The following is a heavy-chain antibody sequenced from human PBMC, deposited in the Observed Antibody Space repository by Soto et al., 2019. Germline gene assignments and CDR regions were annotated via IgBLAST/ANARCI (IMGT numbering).Heavy chain of an antibody. V-gene: IGHV1-18*01. CDR3: ARDSGVHSTLLNYYYNGRDV. CDR1: GYTFTSYG. J-gene: IGHJ6*02. D-gene: IGHD3-10*01. CDR2: ISAYNGNT. Sequence: ASVKVSCKASGYTFTSYGISWVRQAPGQGLEWMGWISAYNGNTNYAQKLQGRVTMTTDTSTSTAYMELRSLRSDDTAVYYCARDSGVHSTLLNYYYNGRDVWDPGTTGTVSS.